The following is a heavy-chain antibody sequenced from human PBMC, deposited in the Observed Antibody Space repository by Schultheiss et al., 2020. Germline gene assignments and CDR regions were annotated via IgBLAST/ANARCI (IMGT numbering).Heavy chain of an antibody. CDR3: ARAYASGSILGFDL. J-gene: IGHJ4*02. D-gene: IGHD3-10*01. CDR2: IRGSGGST. CDR1: GFTVSSNY. V-gene: IGHV3-53*01. Sequence: GGSLRLSCAASGFTVSSNYMSWVRQAPGKGLEWVTIIRGSGGSTSYADSVKGRFAISRDNAKNSLYLQMDSLRAEDTAVYYCARAYASGSILGFDLWGQGTLVTVYS.